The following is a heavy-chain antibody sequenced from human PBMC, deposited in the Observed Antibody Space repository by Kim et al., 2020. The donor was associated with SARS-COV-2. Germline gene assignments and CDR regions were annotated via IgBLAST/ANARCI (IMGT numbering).Heavy chain of an antibody. V-gene: IGHV4-39*01. D-gene: IGHD3-16*01. J-gene: IGHJ6*02. CDR3: ASGGSDLYGMDV. Sequence: YTPSLKSRVAISVDTSKNQFSLKLGSVTAADTAVYYWASGGSDLYGMDVWGQGTTVTVSS.